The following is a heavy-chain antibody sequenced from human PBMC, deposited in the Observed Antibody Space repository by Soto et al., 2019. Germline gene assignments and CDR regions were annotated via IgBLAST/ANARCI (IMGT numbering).Heavy chain of an antibody. CDR3: ARVRGTAGKRYFDY. CDR1: GGSMIAYY. Sequence: SETLSLTCTGSGGSMIAYYWNWMRQPPGKGLQWIGYTYYSGSTTYNPSLKSRVTISVDSSKNQFSLKLDSVTPADTAVYYCARVRGTAGKRYFDYWGPGTLVTVS. J-gene: IGHJ4*02. CDR2: TYYSGST. V-gene: IGHV4-59*01. D-gene: IGHD6-13*01.